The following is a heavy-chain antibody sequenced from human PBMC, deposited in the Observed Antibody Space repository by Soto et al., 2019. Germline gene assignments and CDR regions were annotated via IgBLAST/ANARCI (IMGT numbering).Heavy chain of an antibody. J-gene: IGHJ6*02. CDR1: GGSISSGGYY. D-gene: IGHD3-9*01. Sequence: PSETLSLTCTVSGGSISSGGYYWSWIRQHPGKGLEWIGYIYYSGSTYYNPSLKSRVTISVDTSKNQFSLKLSSVTAADTAVYYCAREPYDILTGYYQYYYYGMDVWGQGTTVTVSS. CDR3: AREPYDILTGYYQYYYYGMDV. CDR2: IYYSGST. V-gene: IGHV4-31*03.